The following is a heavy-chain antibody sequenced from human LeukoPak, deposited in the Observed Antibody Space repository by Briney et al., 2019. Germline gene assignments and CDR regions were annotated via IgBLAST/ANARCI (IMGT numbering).Heavy chain of an antibody. CDR1: GGSISSGGYY. D-gene: IGHD2-2*01. CDR2: IYYSGST. V-gene: IGHV4-31*03. J-gene: IGHJ5*02. CDR3: ARGIVVVPAAISWFDP. Sequence: SETLSLTCTVSGGSISSGGYYWSWIRQHPGKGLEWIGYIYYSGSTYYNPSLKSRVTISVDTSKNQFSLKLSSVTAADTAVYYCARGIVVVPAAISWFDPWGQGTLVTVSS.